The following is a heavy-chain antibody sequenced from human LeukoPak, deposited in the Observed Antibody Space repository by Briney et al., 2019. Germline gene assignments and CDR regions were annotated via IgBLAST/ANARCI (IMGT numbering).Heavy chain of an antibody. CDR1: GYTFSTYY. D-gene: IGHD2-15*01. V-gene: IGHV1-2*02. Sequence: ASVKVSCKASGYTFSTYYMHWVRQAPGQGLEWMGWINPNSGGTNYAQKFQGRVTMTRDTSISTAYMELSRLRSDDTAVYYCARARYCSGGSCYSFDIWGQGTMVTVSS. CDR2: INPNSGGT. CDR3: ARARYCSGGSCYSFDI. J-gene: IGHJ3*02.